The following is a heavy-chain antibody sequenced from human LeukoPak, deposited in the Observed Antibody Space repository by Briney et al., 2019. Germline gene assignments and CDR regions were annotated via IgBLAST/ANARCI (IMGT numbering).Heavy chain of an antibody. CDR2: INPSGGST. Sequence: ASVKVSCKASGYTFTSYYMHWVRQAPGQGLGWMGIINPSGGSTSYAQKFQGRVTMTEDTSTDTAYMELSSLRSEDTAVYYCATAGYSYDYYYYYMDVWGKGTTVTVSS. J-gene: IGHJ6*03. V-gene: IGHV1-46*01. CDR3: ATAGYSYDYYYYYMDV. D-gene: IGHD5-18*01. CDR1: GYTFTSYY.